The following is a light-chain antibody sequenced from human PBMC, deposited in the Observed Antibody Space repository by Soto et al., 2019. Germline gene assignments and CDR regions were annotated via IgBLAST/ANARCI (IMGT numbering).Light chain of an antibody. Sequence: QSALTQPRSVSGSPGQSVTISCTGTSSDVGGYIYVSWYQQYPAKAPQVMIYDVSRRPSGVPDRFSGSKSGNTASLTISGLQAEDEAVYYCCSYAGNKTVVFGGGTKLTVL. V-gene: IGLV2-11*01. CDR3: CSYAGNKTVV. J-gene: IGLJ3*02. CDR2: DVS. CDR1: SSDVGGYIY.